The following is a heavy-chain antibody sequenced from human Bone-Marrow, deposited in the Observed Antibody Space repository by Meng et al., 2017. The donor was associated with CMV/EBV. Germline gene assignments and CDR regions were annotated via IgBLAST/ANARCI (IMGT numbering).Heavy chain of an antibody. CDR3: ARDLTTSVLLWFGESVGVPSYPYGMDV. J-gene: IGHJ6*02. V-gene: IGHV3-7*01. CDR2: IKQDGSEK. CDR1: GFTFSSYW. Sequence: GESLKISCAASGFTFSSYWMSWVRQAPGKGLEWVANIKQDGSEKYYVDSVKGRFTISRDNAKNSLYLQMNSLRAEDTAVYYCARDLTTSVLLWFGESVGVPSYPYGMDVWGQGTTVTGSS. D-gene: IGHD3-10*01.